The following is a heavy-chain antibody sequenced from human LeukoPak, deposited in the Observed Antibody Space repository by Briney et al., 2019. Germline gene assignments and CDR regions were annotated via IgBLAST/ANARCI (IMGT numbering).Heavy chain of an antibody. J-gene: IGHJ4*02. CDR1: GGSFSGYY. CDR2: INHSGST. D-gene: IGHD3-22*01. CDR3: ARGQHYYDSSGYYSL. V-gene: IGHV4-34*01. Sequence: SETLSLTCAVYGGSFSGYYWSWIRQPPGKGLEWIGEINHSGSTNYNPSLKSRVTISVDTSKNQFSLKLSSVTAADTAVYYCARGQHYYDSSGYYSLWGQGTLVTVSP.